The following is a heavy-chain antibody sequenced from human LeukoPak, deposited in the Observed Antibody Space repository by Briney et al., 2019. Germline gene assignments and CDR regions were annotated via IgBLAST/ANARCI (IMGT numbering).Heavy chain of an antibody. D-gene: IGHD3-10*01. Sequence: ASVKVSCKASGGTFSSYAISWVRQAPGQGLEWMGWISAYNGNTNYAQKLQGRVTMTTDTSTSTAYMELRSLRSDDTAVYYCARDFVVRGVIMRSWFDPWGQGTLVTVSS. CDR1: GGTFSSYA. CDR3: ARDFVVRGVIMRSWFDP. J-gene: IGHJ5*02. V-gene: IGHV1-18*01. CDR2: ISAYNGNT.